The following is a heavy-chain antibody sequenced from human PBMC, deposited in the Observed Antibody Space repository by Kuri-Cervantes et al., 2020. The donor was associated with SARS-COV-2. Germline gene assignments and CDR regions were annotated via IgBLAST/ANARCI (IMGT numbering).Heavy chain of an antibody. V-gene: IGHV4-38-2*01. CDR3: ARRNELDSDDY. Sequence: SETRSLTCAVSDYSISSGYYWGWIRQPPGKGLEWIGSVYYGGGTYYNPSLKTRVAISVDTSNNHFSLRLTSVAAADTAVYYCARRNELDSDDYWGQGTLVTVSS. J-gene: IGHJ4*02. CDR1: DYSISSGYY. D-gene: IGHD3/OR15-3a*01. CDR2: VYYGGGT.